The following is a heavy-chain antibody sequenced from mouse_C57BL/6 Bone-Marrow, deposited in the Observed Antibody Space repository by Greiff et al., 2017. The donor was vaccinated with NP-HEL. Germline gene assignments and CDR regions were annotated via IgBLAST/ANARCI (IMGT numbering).Heavy chain of an antibody. Sequence: QVQLQQSGSELRSPGSSVKLSCKDFDSEVFPIAYMSWVRQKPGHGFEWIGGILPSIGRTIYGEKFEDKATLDADTLSNTAYLELNSLTSEDAAIYYCARGGSSGYVGYYAMDYWGQGTSVTVSS. CDR1: DSEVFPIAY. V-gene: IGHV15-2*01. D-gene: IGHD3-2*02. CDR2: ILPSIGRT. CDR3: ARGGSSGYVGYYAMDY. J-gene: IGHJ4*01.